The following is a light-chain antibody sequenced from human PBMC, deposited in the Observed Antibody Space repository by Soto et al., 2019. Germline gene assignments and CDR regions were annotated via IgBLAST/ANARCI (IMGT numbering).Light chain of an antibody. CDR3: QQYGSSGT. V-gene: IGKV3-20*01. CDR2: DAS. CDR1: QSVSRY. Sequence: EIVLTQSPATLSLSPGERATLSCRASQSVSRYLAWYQHKVGQAPRLLIYDASSRATGIPDRFSGSGSGTDFTLTISRLEPEDFAVYYCQQYGSSGTFGQGTKVDIK. J-gene: IGKJ1*01.